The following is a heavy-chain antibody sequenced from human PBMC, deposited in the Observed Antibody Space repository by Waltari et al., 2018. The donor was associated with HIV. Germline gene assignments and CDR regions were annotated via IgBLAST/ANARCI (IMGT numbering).Heavy chain of an antibody. CDR3: ARDPIYCSSTSCYTHFDY. CDR2: IWYDGSNK. V-gene: IGHV3-33*01. J-gene: IGHJ4*02. D-gene: IGHD2-2*02. Sequence: QVQLVESGGGVVQPGRSLRLSCAASGFTFSNYGMHWVRQAPGNGLEWVAGIWYDGSNKYYADSVKGRFTISRDNSKNTLYLQMNSLRAEDTAVYYCARDPIYCSSTSCYTHFDYWGQGTLVTVSS. CDR1: GFTFSNYG.